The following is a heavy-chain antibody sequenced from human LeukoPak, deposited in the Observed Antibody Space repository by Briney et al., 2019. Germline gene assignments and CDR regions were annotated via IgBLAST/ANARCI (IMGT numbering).Heavy chain of an antibody. V-gene: IGHV3-53*01. J-gene: IGHJ4*02. D-gene: IGHD2-21*01. CDR3: AKHAASINVVATISFDY. CDR2: IYGGGST. Sequence: PGGSLRLSCAASGFTVSSNSMTWVRQAPGKGLEWVSVIYGGGSTYYADSVKGRFTISRDNSKNTLYLQMNSLRAEDTAVYYCAKHAASINVVATISFDYWGQGTLVTVSS. CDR1: GFTVSSNS.